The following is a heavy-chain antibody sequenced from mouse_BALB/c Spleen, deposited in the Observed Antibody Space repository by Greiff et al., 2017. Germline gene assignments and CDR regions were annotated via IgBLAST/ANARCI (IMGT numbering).Heavy chain of an antibody. J-gene: IGHJ2*01. V-gene: IGHV1S56*01. Sequence: VKLQESGPELVKPGASVRISCKASGYTFTSYYIHWVKQRPGQGLEWIGWIYPGNVNTKYNEKFKGKATLTADKSSSTAYMQLSSLTSEDSAVYFCARGGYYGNSYYFDYWGQGTTLTVSS. CDR3: ARGGYYGNSYYFDY. CDR1: GYTFTSYY. D-gene: IGHD2-1*01. CDR2: IYPGNVNT.